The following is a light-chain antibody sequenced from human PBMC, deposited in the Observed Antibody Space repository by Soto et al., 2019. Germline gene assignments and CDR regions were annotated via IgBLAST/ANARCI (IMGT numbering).Light chain of an antibody. CDR2: GAS. Sequence: EIVLTQSPGTLSLSPGERANLSCRASQSVSSYLAWYQQKPGQAPRLLIYGASSRATGIPDRFSGSGSGTDFSLTISRLEPEDFAVYYCQQYVSSSRTFGQGTKVEIK. CDR3: QQYVSSSRT. V-gene: IGKV3-20*01. CDR1: QSVSSY. J-gene: IGKJ1*01.